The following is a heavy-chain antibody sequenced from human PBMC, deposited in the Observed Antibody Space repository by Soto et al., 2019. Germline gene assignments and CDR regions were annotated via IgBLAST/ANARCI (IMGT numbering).Heavy chain of an antibody. J-gene: IGHJ4*02. CDR1: GGSISSGGYY. D-gene: IGHD3-9*01. CDR3: ARVAVSYDILTGYYTFGSYFDY. V-gene: IGHV4-31*03. Sequence: TLSLTCTVSGGSISSGGYYWSWIRQHPGKGLEWIGYIYYSGSTYYDPSLKSRVTISVDTSKNQFSLKLSSVTAADTAVYYCARVAVSYDILTGYYTFGSYFDYWGQGTLVTVSS. CDR2: IYYSGST.